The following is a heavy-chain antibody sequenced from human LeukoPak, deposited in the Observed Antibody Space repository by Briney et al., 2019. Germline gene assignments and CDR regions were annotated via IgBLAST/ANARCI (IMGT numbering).Heavy chain of an antibody. V-gene: IGHV1-2*02. CDR1: GYTFTGYY. CDR2: INPNSGGT. Sequence: GASVKVSCKASGYTFTGYYMHWVRQAPGQGLEWMGWINPNSGGTNYAQKFQGRVTMTRDTPISTAYMELSRLRSDDTAVYYCARARIAAAGTSPLGYWGQGTLVTVSS. J-gene: IGHJ4*02. CDR3: ARARIAAAGTSPLGY. D-gene: IGHD6-13*01.